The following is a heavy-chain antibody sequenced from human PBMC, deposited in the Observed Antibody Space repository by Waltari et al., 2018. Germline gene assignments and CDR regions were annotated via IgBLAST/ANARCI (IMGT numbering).Heavy chain of an antibody. CDR3: ARVSLRPGNFDY. D-gene: IGHD6-25*01. CDR2: IIPIFGTA. Sequence: QVQLVQSGAEVKKPGSSVKVSCQASGGTFSSYAIRWVRQAPEQGLEWMGGIIPIFGTANNAQKFQGRVTITTDESTSTAYMELSSLRSEDTAVYYCARVSLRPGNFDYWGQGTLVTVSS. J-gene: IGHJ4*02. V-gene: IGHV1-69*05. CDR1: GGTFSSYA.